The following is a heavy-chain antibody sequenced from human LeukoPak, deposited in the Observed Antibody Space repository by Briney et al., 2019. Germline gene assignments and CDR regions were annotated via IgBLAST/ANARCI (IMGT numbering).Heavy chain of an antibody. CDR2: ITNTGNT. Sequence: PSETLSLTCTVSGDSISNSAYYWVWIRQPPGKGLEWIGTITNTGNTYSNPSLKSRATISIDTSKTQISLKLTSVTAAGTAVFYCARKTPGTSVDVWGQGTPVTVSS. CDR1: GDSISNSAYY. CDR3: ARKTPGTSVDV. V-gene: IGHV4-39*01. J-gene: IGHJ6*02. D-gene: IGHD3-10*01.